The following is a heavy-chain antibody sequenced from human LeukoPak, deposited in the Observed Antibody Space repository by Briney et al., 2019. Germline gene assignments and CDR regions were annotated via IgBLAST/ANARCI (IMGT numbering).Heavy chain of an antibody. Sequence: SVKVSCKASGGTFSSYAISWVRQAPGQGLEWMGGIIPIFGTANYAQKFQGRVTITADESTSTAYMEQSSLRSEDTAVYYCAAAPAAGPGYFDYWGQGTLVTVSS. CDR1: GGTFSSYA. CDR3: AAAPAAGPGYFDY. CDR2: IIPIFGTA. V-gene: IGHV1-69*13. J-gene: IGHJ4*02. D-gene: IGHD6-13*01.